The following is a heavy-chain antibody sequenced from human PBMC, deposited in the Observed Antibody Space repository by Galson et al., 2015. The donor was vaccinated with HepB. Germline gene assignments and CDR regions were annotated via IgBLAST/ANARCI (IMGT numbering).Heavy chain of an antibody. CDR1: GGTFSSYA. CDR3: ARDALRSTGGDNWFDP. D-gene: IGHD2-8*02. V-gene: IGHV1-69*13. Sequence: SVKVSCKASGGTFSSYAISWVRQAPGQGLEWMGGIIPIFGTANYAQKFQGRVTITADESTSTAYMELSSLRSEDTAVYYCARDALRSTGGDNWFDPWGQGTLVTVSS. J-gene: IGHJ5*02. CDR2: IIPIFGTA.